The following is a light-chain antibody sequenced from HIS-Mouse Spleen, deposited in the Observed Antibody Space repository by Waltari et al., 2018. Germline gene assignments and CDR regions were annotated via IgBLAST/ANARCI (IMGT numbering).Light chain of an antibody. V-gene: IGLV3-21*03. CDR1: NIGSKS. Sequence: SYVLTQPPSVSVAPGKTARITWGGNNIGSKSVHWYQQKPGQAPVLVVYDDSGRPSGIPERFAGSSSGNTATMTISRVEAGDEADYYCQVWDSSSDHVVFGGGTKLTVL. CDR2: DDS. CDR3: QVWDSSSDHVV. J-gene: IGLJ2*01.